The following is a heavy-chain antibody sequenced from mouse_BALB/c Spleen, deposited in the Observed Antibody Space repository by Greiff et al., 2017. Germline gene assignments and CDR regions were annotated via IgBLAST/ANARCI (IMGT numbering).Heavy chain of an antibody. V-gene: IGHV5-4*02. CDR3: AREGPTIGLSAFDY. J-gene: IGHJ2*01. CDR1: GFTFSDYY. Sequence: EVQVVESGGGLVKPGGSLKLSCAASGFTFSDYYMYWVRQTPDKRLEWVATISDGGSYTYYPDSVKGRFTISRDNAKNNLYLQMSSLKSEDTAMYYCAREGPTIGLSAFDYWGQGTTLTVSS. D-gene: IGHD2-14*01. CDR2: ISDGGSYT.